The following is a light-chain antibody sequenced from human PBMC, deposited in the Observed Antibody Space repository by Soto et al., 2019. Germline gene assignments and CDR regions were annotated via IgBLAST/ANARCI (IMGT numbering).Light chain of an antibody. CDR2: DAS. J-gene: IGKJ5*01. V-gene: IGKV3-20*01. Sequence: EIVLTQSPGTLSLSPGERATLSCRASQSVSPSSLAWYQQKPGQAPRLLIYDASTRATGIPDRFSGSGSGTDFTLTISRLEPEDFAVYYCQQYGSSITFGQGTRLEIK. CDR1: QSVSPSS. CDR3: QQYGSSIT.